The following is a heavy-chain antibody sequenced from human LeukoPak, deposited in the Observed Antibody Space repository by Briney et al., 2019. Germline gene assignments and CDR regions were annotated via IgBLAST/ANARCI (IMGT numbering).Heavy chain of an antibody. V-gene: IGHV3-23*01. CDR2: ISCAGSSS. CDR1: GFTFSSYA. CDR3: GKDSRTGGPRAFGS. J-gene: IGHJ4*02. D-gene: IGHD3/OR15-3a*01. Sequence: GGSLRLSCAASGFTFSSYAMTWVRQAPGKGLEWVSAISCAGSSSYYADSVKGRFTISRGNSKNTLYLQMSSLRAEDTAVYYCGKDSRTGGPRAFGSWGQGTLVTVSS.